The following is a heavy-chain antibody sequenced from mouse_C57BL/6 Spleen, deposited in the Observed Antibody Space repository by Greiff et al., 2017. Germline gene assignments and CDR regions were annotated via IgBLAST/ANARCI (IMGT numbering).Heavy chain of an antibody. CDR3: TGGNYAMDY. J-gene: IGHJ4*01. CDR2: IYPGNSDT. Sequence: VQLQQSGTVLARPGASVKMSCKTSGYTFTSYWMHWVKQRPGQGLEWIGAIYPGNSDTSYNQKFKGKAKLTAFTSASTAYMELSSLTNEDSAVYYCTGGNYAMDYWGQGTSVTVSS. CDR1: GYTFTSYW. V-gene: IGHV1-5*01.